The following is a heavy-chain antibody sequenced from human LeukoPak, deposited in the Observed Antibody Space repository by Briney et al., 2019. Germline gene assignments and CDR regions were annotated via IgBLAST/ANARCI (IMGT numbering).Heavy chain of an antibody. CDR1: GFTFSSYW. V-gene: IGHV3-74*01. Sequence: GGSLRLSCAASGFTFSSYWMHWVRQAPGKGLVWVSRVNTDGRTTNYADSVRGRFTISRDNAENTLYLQMNSLRAEDTAVYYCARHVEPYYYYAMDVWGQGTTVTVS. D-gene: IGHD5-24*01. J-gene: IGHJ6*02. CDR3: ARHVEPYYYYAMDV. CDR2: VNTDGRTT.